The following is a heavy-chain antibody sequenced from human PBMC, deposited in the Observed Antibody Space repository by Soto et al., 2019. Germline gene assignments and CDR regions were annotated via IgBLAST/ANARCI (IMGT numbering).Heavy chain of an antibody. CDR2: INPSGGST. CDR3: ARVELPAATTVVKGYYYYGMDV. J-gene: IGHJ6*02. V-gene: IGHV1-46*01. D-gene: IGHD4-17*01. CDR1: GYTFTSYY. Sequence: ASVKVSCKASGYTFTSYYMHWVRQAPGQGLEWMGIINPSGGSTSYAQKFQGRVTMTRDTSTSTVYMELSSLRSEDTAVYYCARVELPAATTVVKGYYYYGMDVWGQGTTVTVSS.